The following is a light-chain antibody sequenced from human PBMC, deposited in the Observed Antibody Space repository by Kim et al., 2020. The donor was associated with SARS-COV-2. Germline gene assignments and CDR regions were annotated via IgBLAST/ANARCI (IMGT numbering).Light chain of an antibody. J-gene: IGLJ2*01. V-gene: IGLV2-14*04. CDR3: SSYTSSSTVV. CDR2: DVS. Sequence: SSTISCTGTSSDVGGYNYVSWYQQHPGKAPKLMIYDVSKQPSGVSNRFSGSKSGNTASLTISGLQAEDEADYYCSSYTSSSTVVFGGGTKLTVL. CDR1: SSDVGGYNY.